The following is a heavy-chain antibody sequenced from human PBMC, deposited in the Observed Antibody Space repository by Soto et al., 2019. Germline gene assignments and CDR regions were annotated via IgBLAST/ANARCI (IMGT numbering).Heavy chain of an antibody. CDR1: GGTFSSYA. Sequence: SVKVSCKASGGTFSSYAISWVRQAPGQGLEWMGGIIPIFGTANYAQKFQGRVTITADESTSTAYMELSSLRSEDTAVYYCARARFGELFGQNYYYYGMDVWGQGTTVTVSS. J-gene: IGHJ6*02. D-gene: IGHD3-10*01. V-gene: IGHV1-69*13. CDR2: IIPIFGTA. CDR3: ARARFGELFGQNYYYYGMDV.